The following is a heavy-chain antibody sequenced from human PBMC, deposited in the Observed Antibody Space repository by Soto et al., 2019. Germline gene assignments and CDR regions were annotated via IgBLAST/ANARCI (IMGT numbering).Heavy chain of an antibody. V-gene: IGHV1-3*01. CDR3: AREVIELGSNFINWFDP. D-gene: IGHD4-4*01. Sequence: ASVKVSCKASGYTFTSYAMHWVRQAPGQRLEWMGWINAGNGNTKYSQKFQGRVTITRDTSASTAYMELSSLRSEDTAVYYCAREVIELGSNFINWFDPWGQGTLVTVSS. CDR1: GYTFTSYA. CDR2: INAGNGNT. J-gene: IGHJ5*02.